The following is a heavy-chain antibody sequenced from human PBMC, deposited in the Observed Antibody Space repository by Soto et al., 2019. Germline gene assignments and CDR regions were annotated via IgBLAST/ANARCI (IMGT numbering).Heavy chain of an antibody. D-gene: IGHD3-22*01. J-gene: IGHJ4*02. V-gene: IGHV3-33*01. CDR1: GFTFSSYG. CDR3: ARDPTYYYDSSGYFGFDY. Sequence: QPGGSLRLSCAASGFTFSSYGMHWVRQAPGKGLEWVAVIWYDGSNKYYADSVKGRFTISRDNSKNTLYLQMNSLRAEDTAVYYCARDPTYYYDSSGYFGFDYWGQGTLVTVSS. CDR2: IWYDGSNK.